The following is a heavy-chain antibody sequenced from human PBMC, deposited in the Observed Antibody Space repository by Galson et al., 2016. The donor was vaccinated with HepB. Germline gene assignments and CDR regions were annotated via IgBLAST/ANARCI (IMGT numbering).Heavy chain of an antibody. Sequence: SLRLSCAASGFSFSSYAMHWVRQAPGKGLEWVAVISYDGSKKYYTDSVKGRFTISRDNSKNTLYLQMNSLRVEDSAFYYCVRIVEFYGKGAYFDLWGQGTLVTVSS. CDR3: VRIVEFYGKGAYFDL. J-gene: IGHJ4*02. V-gene: IGHV3-30-3*01. CDR1: GFSFSSYA. D-gene: IGHD2/OR15-2a*01. CDR2: ISYDGSKK.